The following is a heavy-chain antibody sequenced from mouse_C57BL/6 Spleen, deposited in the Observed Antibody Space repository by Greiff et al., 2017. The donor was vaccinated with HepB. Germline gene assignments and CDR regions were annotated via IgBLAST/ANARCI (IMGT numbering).Heavy chain of an antibody. D-gene: IGHD1-1*01. Sequence: EVQLKESGGGLVQPGGSLKLSCAASGFTFSDYYMYWVRQTPEKRLEWVAYISNGGGSTYYPDTVKGRFTISRDNAKNTLYLQMSRLKSEDTAMYYCARLDYYGSGYFDVWGTGTTVTVSS. J-gene: IGHJ1*03. CDR1: GFTFSDYY. V-gene: IGHV5-12*01. CDR3: ARLDYYGSGYFDV. CDR2: ISNGGGST.